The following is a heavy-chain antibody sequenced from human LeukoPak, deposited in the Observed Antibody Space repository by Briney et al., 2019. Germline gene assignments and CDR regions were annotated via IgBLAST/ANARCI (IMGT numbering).Heavy chain of an antibody. CDR1: GGTFSTDA. CDR2: FIPRFGTT. V-gene: IGHV1-69*06. CDR3: ARQHCAGGTCYDDRGFFDF. D-gene: IGHD2-15*01. J-gene: IGHJ4*02. Sequence: SVKVSCKASGGTFSTDAINWIRQAPGQGLEWMGGFIPRFGTTSYAQKFQGRVTLVADKSTNAAFMEVSSLTSDDTAVYYCARQHCAGGTCYDDRGFFDFWGQGTLVTVSS.